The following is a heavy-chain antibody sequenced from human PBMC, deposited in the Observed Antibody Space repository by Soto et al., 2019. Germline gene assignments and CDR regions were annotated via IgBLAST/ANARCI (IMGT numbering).Heavy chain of an antibody. CDR3: ARAALLTIFGRRHRPVYYFDY. V-gene: IGHV1-69*12. D-gene: IGHD3-3*01. CDR1: GGTFSSYA. J-gene: IGHJ4*02. Sequence: QVQLVQSGAEVKKPGSSVKVSCKASGGTFSSYAISWVRQAPGQGRECMGGFIHIFGTANYAQKFLGRATNTADESTSKAYMDLRSLRSEATSVYYCARAALLTIFGRRHRPVYYFDYCGQGTMVTVAS. CDR2: FIHIFGTA.